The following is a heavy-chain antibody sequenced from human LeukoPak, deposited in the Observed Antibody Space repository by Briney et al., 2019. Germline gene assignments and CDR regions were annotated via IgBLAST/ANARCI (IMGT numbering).Heavy chain of an antibody. CDR1: GYTFTGYY. D-gene: IGHD2-21*02. CDR3: ARVVVTAIDYWYFDL. Sequence: ASVKVSCKASGYTFTGYYMHWVRQAPGQGLEWMGWINPNSGGTNYAQKFQGRVTMTRDTSISTAYMELSRLRSDDTAVYYCARVVVTAIDYWYFDLWGRGTLVTVSS. V-gene: IGHV1-2*02. J-gene: IGHJ2*01. CDR2: INPNSGGT.